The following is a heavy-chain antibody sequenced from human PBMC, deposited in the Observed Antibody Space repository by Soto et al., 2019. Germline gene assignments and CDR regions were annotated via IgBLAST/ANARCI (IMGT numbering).Heavy chain of an antibody. CDR2: FSSSSSYT. CDR1: GFTFSDYY. J-gene: IGHJ4*02. Sequence: GGFLRLSCAASGFTFSDYYMSWIRQAPGKGLEWVSYFSSSSSYTNYADYVTGRFTISRDNAKNSLYLQMNSLRAEDTAVYYCPSRYSSGWTGFVDYWGQGTLVTVSS. D-gene: IGHD6-19*01. V-gene: IGHV3-11*06. CDR3: PSRYSSGWTGFVDY.